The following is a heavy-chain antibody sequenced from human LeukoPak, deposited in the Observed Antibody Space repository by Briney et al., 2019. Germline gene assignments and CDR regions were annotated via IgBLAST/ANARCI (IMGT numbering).Heavy chain of an antibody. CDR1: GGSVSSYY. CDR3: ARVRTHRRTIFGGNWFDP. J-gene: IGHJ5*02. CDR2: INHSGST. V-gene: IGHV4-34*01. Sequence: SETLSLTCTVSGGSVSSYYWSWIRQPAGKGLEWIGEINHSGSTNYNPSLKSRVTISVDTSKNQFSLKLSSVTAADTAVYYCARVRTHRRTIFGGNWFDPWGQGTLVTVSS. D-gene: IGHD3-3*01.